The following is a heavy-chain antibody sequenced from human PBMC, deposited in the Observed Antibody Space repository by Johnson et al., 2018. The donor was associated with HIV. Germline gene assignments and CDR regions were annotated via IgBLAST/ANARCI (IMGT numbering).Heavy chain of an antibody. CDR3: ARDCTHGTGVDAFDI. CDR2: INWNGGRT. V-gene: IGHV3-20*04. D-gene: IGHD7-27*01. CDR1: GFTFVDYG. Sequence: VQLVESGGGVVRPGGSLRLSCAASGFTFVDYGMSWVRQTPGRGLEWVSGINWNGGRTFFADSIKGRFTISRDNAKNSLYLQMNSLRAEDTAVYYCARDCTHGTGVDAFDIWGQGTMVTVSS. J-gene: IGHJ3*02.